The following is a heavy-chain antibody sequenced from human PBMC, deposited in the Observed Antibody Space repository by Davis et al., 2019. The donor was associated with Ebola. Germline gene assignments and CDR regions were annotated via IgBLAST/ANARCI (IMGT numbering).Heavy chain of an antibody. CDR2: ISHSGST. V-gene: IGHV4-34*01. J-gene: IGHJ4*02. Sequence: SETLSLTCAVYGGFFSGYYWSWIRQPPGKGLEWIGEISHSGSTFYNPSLKSRVTMSVDTSKNQFSLKLSFVTAADTAVYYCATEAVVTAIRIQYWGQGTLVTVSS. CDR3: ATEAVVTAIRIQY. CDR1: GGFFSGYY. D-gene: IGHD2-21*02.